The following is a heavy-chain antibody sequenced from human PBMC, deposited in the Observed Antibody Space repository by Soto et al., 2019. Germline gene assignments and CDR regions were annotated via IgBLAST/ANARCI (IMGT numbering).Heavy chain of an antibody. CDR2: INHSGST. J-gene: IGHJ4*02. CDR1: GGSFSGYY. D-gene: IGHD6-19*01. Sequence: SETLSLTCAVYGGSFSGYYWSWIRQPPGKGLEWIGEINHSGSTNYNPSLKSRVTISVDTSKNQFSLKLSSVTAADTAVYYCARQKGYIGHKQWQMREPFDYWGQGTLVTVSS. V-gene: IGHV4-34*01. CDR3: ARQKGYIGHKQWQMREPFDY.